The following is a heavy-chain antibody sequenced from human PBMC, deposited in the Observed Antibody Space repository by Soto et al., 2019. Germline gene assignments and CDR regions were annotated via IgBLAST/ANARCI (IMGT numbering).Heavy chain of an antibody. CDR3: ARESPAAPAVLADPSPMDA. CDR1: GFTFISYA. Sequence: GGSLRLSCAASGFTFISYAMQGVRRAPGKGVQGWAGISYDGSNKYYADSVKGRFTISVDNSKNTLYLQMRALTAEDTAVYYVARESPAAPAVLADPSPMDAWGQGTTVPVSS. CDR2: ISYDGSNK. D-gene: IGHD2-2*01. J-gene: IGHJ6*02. V-gene: IGHV3-30-3*01.